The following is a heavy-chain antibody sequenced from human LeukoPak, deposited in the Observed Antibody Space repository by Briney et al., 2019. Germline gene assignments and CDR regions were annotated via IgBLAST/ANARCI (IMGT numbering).Heavy chain of an antibody. CDR1: GYSISSGYY. V-gene: IGHV4-38-2*01. CDR2: IYHSGST. CDR3: ARLRDYYYMDA. Sequence: ASETLSLTCAVSGYSISSGYYWGWIRQPPGKGLEWIGSIYHSGSTYYNPSLKSRVTISVDTSKNQFSLKLSSVTAADTAVYYCARLRDYYYMDAWGKGTTVTVSS. J-gene: IGHJ6*03.